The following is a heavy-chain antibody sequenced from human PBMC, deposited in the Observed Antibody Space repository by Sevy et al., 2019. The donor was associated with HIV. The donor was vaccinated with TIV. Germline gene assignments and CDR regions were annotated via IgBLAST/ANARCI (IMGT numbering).Heavy chain of an antibody. CDR2: IYSGGST. D-gene: IGHD3-22*01. Sequence: GGALRLSCAASGFTVSSNYMSWVRQAPGKGLEWVSVIYSGGSTYYADSVKGRFTISRDNSKNTLYLQMNSLVAEDTALYYCASADSSNYYDSSGYYPRFPHFDYWGQGTLVTVSS. V-gene: IGHV3-53*01. CDR3: ASADSSNYYDSSGYYPRFPHFDY. J-gene: IGHJ4*02. CDR1: GFTVSSNY.